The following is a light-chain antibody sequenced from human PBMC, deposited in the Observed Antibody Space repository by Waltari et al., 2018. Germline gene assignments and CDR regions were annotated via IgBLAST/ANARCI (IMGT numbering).Light chain of an antibody. CDR3: QQYYNWPLT. CDR1: RSVTNM. J-gene: IGKJ3*01. CDR2: DAS. Sequence: EIVMTQSPATLSVSPGEGVTLSCRASRSVTNMLAWYQQKPGQAPGLLMYDASTRAAGISARFSGSESGTEFTLTINSLQSEDFAVYFCQQYYNWPLTFGPGTKVDIK. V-gene: IGKV3-15*01.